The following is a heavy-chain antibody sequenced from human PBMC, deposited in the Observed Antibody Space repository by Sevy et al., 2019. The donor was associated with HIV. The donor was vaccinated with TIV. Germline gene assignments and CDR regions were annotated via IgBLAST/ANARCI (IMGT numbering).Heavy chain of an antibody. CDR1: GFTFSSYI. CDR3: ARDEYSYASGFDY. V-gene: IGHV3-21*01. CDR2: MSSGGDYI. J-gene: IGHJ4*02. Sequence: GESLKICCAASGFTFSSYIMNWVRQAPGMGLEWVSSMSSGGDYIYYTNSVKGRFTISRDNAKNSLYLHMNSLRAEDTAVYYCARDEYSYASGFDYWGQGTLVTVSS. D-gene: IGHD5-18*01.